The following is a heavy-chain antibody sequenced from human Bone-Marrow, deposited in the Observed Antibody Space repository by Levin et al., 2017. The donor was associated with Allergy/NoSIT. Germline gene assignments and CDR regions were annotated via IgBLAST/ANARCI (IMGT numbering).Heavy chain of an antibody. V-gene: IGHV4-59*01. CDR1: AGSISGYF. CDR2: IFYGGST. J-gene: IGHJ4*02. CDR3: ARGRDGYNYDFDY. Sequence: SETLYLTCSVSAGSISGYFWNWIRQTPGGGLEWIGYIFYGGSTNYNPSLQSRAHISVDTSKSQFSLKLSSVSATDTAVYYCARGRDGYNYDFDYWGQGTLVTVSS. D-gene: IGHD5-24*01.